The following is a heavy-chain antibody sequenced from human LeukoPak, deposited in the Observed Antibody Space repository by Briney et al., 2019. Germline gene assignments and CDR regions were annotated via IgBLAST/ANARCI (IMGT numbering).Heavy chain of an antibody. CDR1: GYTFTTYG. CDR2: ISAYTGST. J-gene: IGHJ4*02. V-gene: IGHV1-18*01. D-gene: IGHD6-19*01. Sequence: ASVKVSCKASGYTFTTYGISWVRQAPGQGLEWMGWISAYTGSTNYAQNFQGRVTMTTDTSTSTAYMELRSLRSDDAAVYYCARDNRYSSGWYAYWGQGTLVTVSS. CDR3: ARDNRYSSGWYAY.